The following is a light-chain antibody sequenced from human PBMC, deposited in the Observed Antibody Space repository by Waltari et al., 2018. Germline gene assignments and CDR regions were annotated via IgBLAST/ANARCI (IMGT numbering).Light chain of an antibody. CDR3: QHYVRLPAT. Sequence: SCRASQSVSRALAWYHQKPVQAPRRLIYGASIRATGIPDRFSGSGSGIDFSLTISRLEPADSAMYYCQHYVRLPATFGQGTKVEIK. CDR1: QSVSRA. CDR2: GAS. J-gene: IGKJ1*01. V-gene: IGKV3-20*01.